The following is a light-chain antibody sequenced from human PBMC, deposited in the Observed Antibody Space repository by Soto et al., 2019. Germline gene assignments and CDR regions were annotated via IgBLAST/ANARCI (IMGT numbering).Light chain of an antibody. V-gene: IGLV2-14*01. CDR2: DVS. CDR1: SSDVGGYNY. Sequence: QSALTQPASVSGSPGQSTTISCTGTSSDVGGYNYVSWYQQHPGEAPKLIINDVSNRPSGVSNRFSGSKSGNTASLTISGLQAEDEADYYCSSFTSSHTYVFGPGTKLTVL. J-gene: IGLJ1*01. CDR3: SSFTSSHTYV.